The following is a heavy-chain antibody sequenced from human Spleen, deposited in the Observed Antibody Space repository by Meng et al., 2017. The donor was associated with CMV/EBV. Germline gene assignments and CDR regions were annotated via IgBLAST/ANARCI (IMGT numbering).Heavy chain of an antibody. CDR2: IYHSGST. CDR3: ARDPTDGYNYGGGWFDP. CDR1: GYSISSGYY. J-gene: IGHJ5*02. Sequence: SETLSLTCTVSGYSISSGYYWGWIRQPPGKGLEWIGSIYHSGSTYYNPSLKSRVTISVDTSKNQFSLKLSSVTAADTAVHYCARDPTDGYNYGGGWFDPWGQGTLVTVSS. V-gene: IGHV4-38-2*02. D-gene: IGHD5-24*01.